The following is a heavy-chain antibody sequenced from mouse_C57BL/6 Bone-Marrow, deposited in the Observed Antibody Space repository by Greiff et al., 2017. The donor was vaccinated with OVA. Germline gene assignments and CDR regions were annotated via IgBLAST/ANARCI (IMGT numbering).Heavy chain of an antibody. CDR1: GYTFTSYW. V-gene: IGHV1-61*01. D-gene: IGHD2-1*01. CDR3: ARGELYGSYLDY. CDR2: IYPSDSET. J-gene: IGHJ2*01. Sequence: VQLQQPGAELVRPGSSVKLSCKASGYTFTSYWMDWVKQRPGQGLEWIGNIYPSDSETHYKQKFKDKATLTVDKSSSTAYMQLSSLTSEDSADYYGARGELYGSYLDYWGQGTTLTVSS.